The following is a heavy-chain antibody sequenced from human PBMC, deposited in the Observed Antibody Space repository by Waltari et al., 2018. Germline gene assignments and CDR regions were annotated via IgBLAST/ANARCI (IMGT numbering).Heavy chain of an antibody. V-gene: IGHV3-53*01. D-gene: IGHD7-27*01. CDR2: SYSAGTT. Sequence: EVQLVESGGALIQPGGSLRLSCAVSGFTVGNSYMSWVRQTPGKGLEWVSVSYSAGTTYYAASVRGRFTISRDNSKNTLYLQMNTLRAEDTALYYCARYLLGTNDYWGQGTQVTVST. J-gene: IGHJ4*02. CDR3: ARYLLGTNDY. CDR1: GFTVGNSY.